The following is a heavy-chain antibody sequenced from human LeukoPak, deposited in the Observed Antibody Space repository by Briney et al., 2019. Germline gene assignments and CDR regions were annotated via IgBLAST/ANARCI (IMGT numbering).Heavy chain of an antibody. J-gene: IGHJ4*02. D-gene: IGHD3-9*01. CDR2: INPNSGST. V-gene: IGHV1-2*02. CDR3: ARADILTGYYDY. CDR1: GYTFTGYY. Sequence: ASVKVSCKASGYTFTGYYMHWVRQAPGQGLEWMGWINPNSGSTNYAQKFQGRVTMTRDTSISTAYMELSRLRSDDTAVYYCARADILTGYYDYWGQGTLVTVSS.